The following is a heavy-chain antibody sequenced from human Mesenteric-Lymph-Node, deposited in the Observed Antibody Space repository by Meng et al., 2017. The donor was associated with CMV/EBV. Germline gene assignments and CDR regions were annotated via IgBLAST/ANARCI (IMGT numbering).Heavy chain of an antibody. CDR2: IYSGGST. V-gene: IGHV3-53*01. CDR3: ARPSFDWLFLGAFDI. Sequence: GGSLRLSCAASGFTVSSNYRSWVRQAPGKGLEWVSVIYSGGSTYYADSVKGRFTISRDNSKNTLYLQVNSLRAEDTAVYYCARPSFDWLFLGAFDIWGQGTMVTVSS. CDR1: GFTVSSNY. D-gene: IGHD3-9*01. J-gene: IGHJ3*02.